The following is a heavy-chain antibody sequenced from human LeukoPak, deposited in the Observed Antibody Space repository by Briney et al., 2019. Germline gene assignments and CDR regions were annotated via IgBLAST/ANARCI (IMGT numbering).Heavy chain of an antibody. Sequence: PGGSLRLSCAASGFTVSSNYMSWVRQGPGKGLESVSVISNDGDTYYADSVKGRFTISRDTSKNTVSLQMNSLRAEDTAVYYCAGDKTTGGWYEFDYWGQGTLVTVSS. V-gene: IGHV3-53*01. J-gene: IGHJ4*02. CDR1: GFTVSSNY. CDR2: ISNDGDT. D-gene: IGHD6-19*01. CDR3: AGDKTTGGWYEFDY.